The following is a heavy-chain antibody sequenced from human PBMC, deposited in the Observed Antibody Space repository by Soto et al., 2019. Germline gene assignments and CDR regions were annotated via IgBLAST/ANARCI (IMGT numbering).Heavy chain of an antibody. CDR2: VKSRSDGGTA. D-gene: IGHD5-12*01. CDR3: TTDKNGYTPRDPEY. V-gene: IGHV3-15*07. CDR1: DFPFTDAV. J-gene: IGHJ4*02. Sequence: GGSMILSSGASDFPFTDAVMNWFRPAPGKGLEWVGRVKSRSDGGTADYAAPAKGRFIISRDDSKNMLYLQMNSLQTEDTAVYYCTTDKNGYTPRDPEYWGQGTLVTVSS.